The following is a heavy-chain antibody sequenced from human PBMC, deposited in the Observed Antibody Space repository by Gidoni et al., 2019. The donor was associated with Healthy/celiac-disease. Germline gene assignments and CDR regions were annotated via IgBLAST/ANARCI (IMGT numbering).Heavy chain of an antibody. Sequence: QVQLQESGPGLVKPSGTLSLTCAVSGGSISSSNWWSWVRQPPGKGREWIGKIYHRGSSNYNPSRKSRVTISVGKSKSQFSLKLSSVTAADTAVYYCARDPEPYCGGDCYFYYYYGMDVWGQGTTVTVSS. CDR2: IYHRGSS. D-gene: IGHD2-21*01. CDR3: ARDPEPYCGGDCYFYYYYGMDV. V-gene: IGHV4-4*02. CDR1: GGSISSSNW. J-gene: IGHJ6*02.